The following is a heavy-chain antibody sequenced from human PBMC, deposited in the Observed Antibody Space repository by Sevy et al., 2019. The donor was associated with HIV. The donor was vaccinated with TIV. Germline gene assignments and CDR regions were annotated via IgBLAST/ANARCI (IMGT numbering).Heavy chain of an antibody. CDR1: GFTFSSYS. CDR3: ARGSGIVVVPGALYYYGIDV. J-gene: IGHJ6*02. CDR2: ISSSSSYI. V-gene: IGHV3-21*01. Sequence: GGSLRLSCAASGFTFSSYSMNWVRQAPGKGLEWVSSISSSSSYIYYADSVKGRFTISRDNAKNSLYLQMNSLRAEDTAVYYCARGSGIVVVPGALYYYGIDVWGQGTTVTVSS. D-gene: IGHD2-2*01.